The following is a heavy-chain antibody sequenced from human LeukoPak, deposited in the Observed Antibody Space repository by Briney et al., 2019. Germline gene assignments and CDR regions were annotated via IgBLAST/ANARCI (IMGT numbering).Heavy chain of an antibody. CDR3: ARGPAGRGSRGIYYYYYGMDV. CDR2: IYYSGST. D-gene: IGHD3-10*01. V-gene: IGHV4-59*05. Sequence: PSETLSLTCTVSGGSSSGYYWNWIRQPPGQGLEWIGSIYYSGSTYYNPSLKSRVTISVDTSKNQFSLKLSSVTAADTAVYYCARGPAGRGSRGIYYYYYGMDVWGQGTTVTVSS. CDR1: GGSSSGYY. J-gene: IGHJ6*02.